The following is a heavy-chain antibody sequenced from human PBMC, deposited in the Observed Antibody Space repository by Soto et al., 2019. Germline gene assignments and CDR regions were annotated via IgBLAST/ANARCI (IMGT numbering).Heavy chain of an antibody. CDR2: IRSKAYGGTT. CDR1: GFTFGDYA. V-gene: IGHV3-49*04. D-gene: IGHD3-22*01. CDR3: TRASYDSSGYYQYYFDY. Sequence: GGSLRLSCTASGFTFGDYAMSWVRQAPGKGLEWVGFIRSKAYGGTTEYAASVKGRFTISRDDSKSIAYLQMNSLKTEDTVVYYCTRASYDSSGYYQYYFDYWGQGTLVPVSS. J-gene: IGHJ4*02.